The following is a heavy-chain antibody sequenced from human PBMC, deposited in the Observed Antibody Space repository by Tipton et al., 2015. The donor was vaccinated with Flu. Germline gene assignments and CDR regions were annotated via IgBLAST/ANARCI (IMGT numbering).Heavy chain of an antibody. D-gene: IGHD1-1*01. Sequence: TLSLTCTVSGGSVSSSDFYWGWVRQPPGKGPEWIGSIFHSGTTYYDLSLQSRVTISVDTSKNQFSLKMKSVTAADTAVYYCTRQVEAATRSSSWGQGTLVTVSS. CDR2: IFHSGTT. CDR1: GGSVSSSDFY. V-gene: IGHV4-39*07. CDR3: TRQVEAATRSSS. J-gene: IGHJ4*02.